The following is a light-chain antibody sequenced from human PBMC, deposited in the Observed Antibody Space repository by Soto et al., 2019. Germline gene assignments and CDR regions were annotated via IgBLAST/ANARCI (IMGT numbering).Light chain of an antibody. CDR1: SSNIGNNY. J-gene: IGLJ2*01. Sequence: QSVLTQPPSVSAAPGQKVTISCSGSSSNIGNNYVSWYQHLPGTTPKLLISDNNKRLSGTPDRFSGSKYGTSATLGITGLQTGDEADYYCGTWDSNLRAVVFGGGTQLTVL. CDR2: DNN. V-gene: IGLV1-51*01. CDR3: GTWDSNLRAVV.